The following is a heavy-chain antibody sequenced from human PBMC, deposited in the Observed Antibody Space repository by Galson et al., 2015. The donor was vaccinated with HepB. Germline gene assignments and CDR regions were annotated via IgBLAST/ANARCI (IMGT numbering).Heavy chain of an antibody. J-gene: IGHJ4*02. V-gene: IGHV3-30*18. CDR1: AFTFSTYG. CDR3: AKTRLLWFGESPLDY. D-gene: IGHD3-10*01. Sequence: SLRLSCAASAFTFSTYGMHWVRQAPGKGLEWVAVISYDGNNKKYADSVKGRFTISRDNSKNTLFLQMNGLRAEDTAVYYCAKTRLLWFGESPLDYWGQGTLVIVSS. CDR2: ISYDGNNK.